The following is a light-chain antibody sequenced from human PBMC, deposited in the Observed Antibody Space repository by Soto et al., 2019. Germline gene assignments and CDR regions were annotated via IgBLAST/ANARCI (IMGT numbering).Light chain of an antibody. CDR2: AAS. CDR3: QQSSGSCDWA. J-gene: IGKJ1*01. Sequence: DIQMTQSPSSLSASVGDRVTITCRSSQTPRTFLNWYQQKPGKAPKLLIYAASSLQSGVASRFSGSGSGTDFTLTIRGLQPEDFATYYCQQSSGSCDWAFGQGTKVDTK. CDR1: QTPRTF. V-gene: IGKV1-39*01.